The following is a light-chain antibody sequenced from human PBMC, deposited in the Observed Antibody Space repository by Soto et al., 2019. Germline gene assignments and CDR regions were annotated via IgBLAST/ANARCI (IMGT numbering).Light chain of an antibody. Sequence: QSVLTQPASVSGSPGQSITISCTGTSSDVGGYNYVSWYQQHPGKAPKLMIYEVSNRPSGVSNRFSGSKSGNTASLTISGLQAEDEADYYCSSYTSIPYVFGTGTKLTVL. J-gene: IGLJ1*01. CDR1: SSDVGGYNY. V-gene: IGLV2-14*01. CDR3: SSYTSIPYV. CDR2: EVS.